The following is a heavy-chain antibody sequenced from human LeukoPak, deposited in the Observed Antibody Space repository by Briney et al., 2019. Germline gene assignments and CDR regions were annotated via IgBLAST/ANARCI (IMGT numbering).Heavy chain of an antibody. CDR1: GGSFSGYY. V-gene: IGHV4-34*01. CDR3: ARGPFTMIVARIRLYYDMDV. J-gene: IGHJ6*02. CDR2: INHSGST. Sequence: SETLSLTCAVYGGSFSGYYWGWIRQPPGKGLEWIGEINHSGSTNYNPSLKSRVTISVDTSKNQFSLKLSSVTAADTAVYYCARGPFTMIVARIRLYYDMDVWGQGTTVTVSS. D-gene: IGHD3-22*01.